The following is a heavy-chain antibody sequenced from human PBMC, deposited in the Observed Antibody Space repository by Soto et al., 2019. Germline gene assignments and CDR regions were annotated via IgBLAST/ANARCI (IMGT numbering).Heavy chain of an antibody. CDR3: ARAGIAAAVRWFDP. J-gene: IGHJ5*02. CDR1: GGSISSYY. V-gene: IGHV4-59*01. D-gene: IGHD6-13*01. Sequence: SETLSLTCTVSGGSISSYYWSWIRQPPGKGLEWIGYIYYSGSTNYNPSLKSRVTISVDTSKNQFSLKLSSVTAADTAVYYCARAGIAAAVRWFDPWGQGTLVTVSS. CDR2: IYYSGST.